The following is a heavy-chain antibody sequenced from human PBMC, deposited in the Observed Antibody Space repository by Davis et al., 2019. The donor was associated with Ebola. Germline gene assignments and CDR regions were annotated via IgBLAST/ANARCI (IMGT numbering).Heavy chain of an antibody. V-gene: IGHV5-51*01. CDR1: GYSFSTYW. Sequence: TVSCKGSGYSFSTYWIGWVRQRPGKGLERMGIIYPGDSDTRYSPSFQGQVTISADKSISTAYLQWTSLKASDTAMYYCARRGYCSGTACPWGWFDPWGQGTLVTVSS. D-gene: IGHD2-2*03. CDR2: IYPGDSDT. CDR3: ARRGYCSGTACPWGWFDP. J-gene: IGHJ5*02.